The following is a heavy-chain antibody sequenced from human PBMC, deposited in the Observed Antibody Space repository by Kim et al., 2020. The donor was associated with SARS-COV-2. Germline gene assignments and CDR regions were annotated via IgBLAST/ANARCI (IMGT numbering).Heavy chain of an antibody. CDR3: ARALVEWLLSRLY. D-gene: IGHD3-3*01. Sequence: YADSVKGRFTISRDNSKNTLYLQMNSLRAEDTAVYYCARALVEWLLSRLYWGQGTLVTVSS. J-gene: IGHJ4*02. V-gene: IGHV3-30*01.